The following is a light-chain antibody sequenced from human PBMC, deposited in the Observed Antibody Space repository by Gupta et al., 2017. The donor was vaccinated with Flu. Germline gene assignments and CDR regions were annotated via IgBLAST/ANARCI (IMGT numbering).Light chain of an antibody. J-gene: IGKJ4*01. Sequence: DMGMTQSPLSLPVPLGEPASISCRSSQSLLHSIGYNYLDWYLQKPGQSPQLLIYLGSNRASGVPDRFSGSGSGTDFTLKISRVEAEDVGVYYCMQALQTPLSFGEGTKVEIK. V-gene: IGKV2-28*01. CDR2: LGS. CDR3: MQALQTPLS. CDR1: QSLLHSIGYNY.